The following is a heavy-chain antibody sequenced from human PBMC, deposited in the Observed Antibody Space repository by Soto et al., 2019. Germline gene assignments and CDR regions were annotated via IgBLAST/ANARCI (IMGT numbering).Heavy chain of an antibody. CDR3: AKASVWYPYFDS. Sequence: EAQLLESGGDLVQPGGSLRLSCAASEFSFDDYAMSWVRQAPGKGLEWVSSITYTDVSTYYVDSVKGRFTISRDNSKDPLYLQMNSLSAEDTAIYYCAKASVWYPYFDSWGQGTLVTVSS. CDR1: EFSFDDYA. J-gene: IGHJ4*02. CDR2: ITYTDVST. D-gene: IGHD6-13*01. V-gene: IGHV3-23*01.